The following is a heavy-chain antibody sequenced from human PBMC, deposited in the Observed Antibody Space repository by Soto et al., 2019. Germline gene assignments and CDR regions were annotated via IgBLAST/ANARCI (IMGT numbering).Heavy chain of an antibody. CDR2: IIPILGIA. V-gene: IGHV1-69*02. Sequence: QVQLVQSGAEVKKPGSSVKVSCKASGGTFSSYTISWVRQAPGQGLEWMGRIIPILGIANYAQKFQGSVTITADKSTSTAYMELSSLRSEDTDVSYCASRGGLTGTIFDYWGQGTLVTVSS. CDR3: ASRGGLTGTIFDY. CDR1: GGTFSSYT. J-gene: IGHJ4*02. D-gene: IGHD1-20*01.